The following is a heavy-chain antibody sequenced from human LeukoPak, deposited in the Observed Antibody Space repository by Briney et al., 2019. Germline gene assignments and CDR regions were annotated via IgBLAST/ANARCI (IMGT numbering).Heavy chain of an antibody. J-gene: IGHJ4*02. CDR1: GFTFSSYS. Sequence: GGSLRLSCAASGFTFSSYSMNWVRQAPGKGLEWVSSISSSSSYIYYADSVKGRSTISRDNAKNSLYLQMNSLRAEDTAVYYCARAYLGAYYYDSSGPWYFDYWGQGTLVTVSS. V-gene: IGHV3-21*01. D-gene: IGHD3-22*01. CDR2: ISSSSSYI. CDR3: ARAYLGAYYYDSSGPWYFDY.